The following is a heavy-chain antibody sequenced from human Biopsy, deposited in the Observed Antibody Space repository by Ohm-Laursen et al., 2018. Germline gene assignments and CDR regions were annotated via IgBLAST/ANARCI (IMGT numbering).Heavy chain of an antibody. V-gene: IGHV4-59*13. CDR3: AREAAIIDPRTRAFDY. J-gene: IGHJ4*02. Sequence: PPGTLSLTCTASGGSISSDYWSWIRQTPGKGLEWTGYIYYSETTDYSPSLKSRVTISIDKSKNQFFLKLSSVTAEDTAVYYCAREAAIIDPRTRAFDYWGQGTLVTVSS. D-gene: IGHD6-25*01. CDR1: GGSISSDY. CDR2: IYYSETT.